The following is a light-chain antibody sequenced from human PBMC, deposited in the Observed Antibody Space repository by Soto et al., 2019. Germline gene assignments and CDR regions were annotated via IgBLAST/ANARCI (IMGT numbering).Light chain of an antibody. CDR2: GAS. J-gene: IGKJ1*01. V-gene: IGKV3-20*01. Sequence: EIVLTQSPGTLSLSPGERATLSCRASQSVSSSYLAWYQQKPGQAPRPLIYGASSRATGIPDRFSGSGSGTDFTLTISRLEPEDFAVYYCQQYGSSPPAYCTFGQGTKVEIE. CDR3: QQYGSSPPAYCT. CDR1: QSVSSSY.